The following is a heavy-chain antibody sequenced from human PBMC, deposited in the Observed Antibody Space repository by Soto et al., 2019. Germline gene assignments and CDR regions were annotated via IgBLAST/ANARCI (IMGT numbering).Heavy chain of an antibody. J-gene: IGHJ4*02. V-gene: IGHV1-69*13. CDR1: GGTFSSYA. CDR3: ACGVAATSGSFDY. D-gene: IGHD3-22*01. Sequence: ASVKVSCKASGGTFSSYAISWVRQAPGQGLEWMGGIIPIFGTANYAQKFQGRVTITADESTSTAYMELSSLRSEDTAVYYCACGVAATSGSFDYWGQGTLVTVSS. CDR2: IIPIFGTA.